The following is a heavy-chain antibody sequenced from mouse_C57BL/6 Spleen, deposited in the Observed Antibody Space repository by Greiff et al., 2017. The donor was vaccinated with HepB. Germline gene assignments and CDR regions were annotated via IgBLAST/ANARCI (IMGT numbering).Heavy chain of an antibody. Sequence: VQLQQSGAELVRPGASVKLSCTASGFNIKDYYMHWVKQRPEQGLEWIGRIDPEDGDTEYDPKFQGKATMTADTSSNTAYLQLSSLTSEDTAVYYCTTTSTTVVDYAMDYWGQGTSVTVSS. CDR3: TTTSTTVVDYAMDY. V-gene: IGHV14-1*01. CDR2: IDPEDGDT. CDR1: GFNIKDYY. J-gene: IGHJ4*01. D-gene: IGHD1-1*01.